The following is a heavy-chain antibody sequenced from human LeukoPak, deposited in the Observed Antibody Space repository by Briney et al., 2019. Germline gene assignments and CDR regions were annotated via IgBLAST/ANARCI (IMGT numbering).Heavy chain of an antibody. D-gene: IGHD4-11*01. CDR2: INGDGRDK. CDR3: ARGVSSAIDW. V-gene: IGHV3-7*01. Sequence: GGSLRLSCEASGFTFSTYWMNWARQAPGKGLEWVANINGDGRDKYYVGSVRGRFTISRDNADNSLYLQMNSLRGDDTAVYYCARGVSSAIDWWGQGTLVTVSS. J-gene: IGHJ4*02. CDR1: GFTFSTYW.